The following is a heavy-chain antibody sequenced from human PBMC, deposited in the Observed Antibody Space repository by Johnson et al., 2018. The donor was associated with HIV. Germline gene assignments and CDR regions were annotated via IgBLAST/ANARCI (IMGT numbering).Heavy chain of an antibody. CDR2: ISSSGSSI. CDR3: AGQEGSGYYGGAFDI. Sequence: QVQLVESGGGLVKPGGSLRLSCAASGFTFSDYYMSWIRQAPGKGLEWVSYISSSGSSIYYADSVKGRFTISKDNAKNSLFLQMNSLRAEDTAVYYGAGQEGSGYYGGAFDIWGPGTMVTVSS. J-gene: IGHJ3*02. V-gene: IGHV3-11*04. D-gene: IGHD3-22*01. CDR1: GFTFSDYY.